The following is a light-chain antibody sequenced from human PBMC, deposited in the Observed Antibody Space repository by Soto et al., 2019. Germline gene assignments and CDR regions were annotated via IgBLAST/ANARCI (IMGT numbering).Light chain of an antibody. V-gene: IGKV1-5*03. Sequence: DIQMTQSPSTLSGSVGDRVTITGRARQTISGWLAWYQQKPGKAPKLLIYKASTLKSGVPSRFSGSGSGTEFTLTISSLQPDDFAPYYCQHYNSYSEAFGQGTKVELK. CDR3: QHYNSYSEA. CDR2: KAS. J-gene: IGKJ1*01. CDR1: QTISGW.